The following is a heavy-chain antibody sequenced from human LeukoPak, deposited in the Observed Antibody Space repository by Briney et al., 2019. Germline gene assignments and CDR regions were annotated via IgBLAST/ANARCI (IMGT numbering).Heavy chain of an antibody. CDR1: GFTFSTYW. J-gene: IGHJ4*02. Sequence: GGSLRLSCGASGFTFSTYWMHWVRQAPGKGLVWVSRINPDGSATGYADSVRGRFTIYRDNAKNTVYLQMSSLRAEDTAVYYCTKDFDAATGYWGQGTLVTASP. V-gene: IGHV3-74*01. CDR3: TKDFDAATGY. D-gene: IGHD3-9*01. CDR2: INPDGSAT.